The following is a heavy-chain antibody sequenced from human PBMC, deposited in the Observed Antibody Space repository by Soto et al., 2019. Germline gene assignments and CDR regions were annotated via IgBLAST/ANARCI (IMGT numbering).Heavy chain of an antibody. V-gene: IGHV3-48*01. Sequence: GGSLRLSCATSGFILSDCAMNWVRQAPWKGLEWVSYISSSSSVIDYADSVKGRFTVSRDNSKNTLYLQMNSLRAEDTAVYYCGRDRGNYSSSWDGGFYYYGLDVWGQGTTVTVS. D-gene: IGHD6-13*01. CDR1: GFILSDCA. J-gene: IGHJ6*02. CDR2: ISSSSSVI. CDR3: GRDRGNYSSSWDGGFYYYGLDV.